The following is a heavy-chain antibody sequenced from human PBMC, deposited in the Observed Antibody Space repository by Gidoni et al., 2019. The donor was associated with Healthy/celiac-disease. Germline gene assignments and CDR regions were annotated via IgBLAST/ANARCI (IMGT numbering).Heavy chain of an antibody. J-gene: IGHJ6*02. Sequence: EVQLVESGGGLVKPGGSLRLPCAASVFTFSSYSMNWVRQAPGKGLEWVSSISSSSSYIYYADSVKGRFTISRDNAKNSLYLQMNSLRAEDTAVYYCARDRAPYSYGVNYYYGMDVWGQGTTVTVSS. V-gene: IGHV3-21*01. CDR3: ARDRAPYSYGVNYYYGMDV. CDR2: ISSSSSYI. CDR1: VFTFSSYS. D-gene: IGHD5-18*01.